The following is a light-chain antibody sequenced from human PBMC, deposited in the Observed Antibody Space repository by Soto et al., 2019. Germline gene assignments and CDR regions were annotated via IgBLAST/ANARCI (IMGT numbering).Light chain of an antibody. CDR2: GAS. V-gene: IGKV1-6*02. CDR1: RGIRTD. Sequence: TQSPSSISVSVKDTVESTFRARRGIRTDLGWYRQRPGKAPELLISGASNLQSGVSSRFSGSGSGTSFTLTIYSLQPEDFATYYCLQDYNYPLTFGQGTKVDIK. CDR3: LQDYNYPLT. J-gene: IGKJ1*01.